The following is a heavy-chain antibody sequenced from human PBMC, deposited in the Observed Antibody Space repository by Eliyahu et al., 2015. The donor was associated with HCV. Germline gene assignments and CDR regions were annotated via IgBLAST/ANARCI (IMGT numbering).Heavy chain of an antibody. D-gene: IGHD3-22*01. Sequence: EVQLVESGGGLVQPGGSLXLSCAASGFXVSSNYMXWVRQAPGKGLEWVSVIYSGGSTYYADSVKGRFTISRDNSKNTLYLQMNSLRAEDTAVYYCARDGPYYYDSKKVYWGQGTLVTVSS. CDR1: GFXVSSNY. CDR3: ARDGPYYYDSKKVY. V-gene: IGHV3-66*01. J-gene: IGHJ4*02. CDR2: IYSGGST.